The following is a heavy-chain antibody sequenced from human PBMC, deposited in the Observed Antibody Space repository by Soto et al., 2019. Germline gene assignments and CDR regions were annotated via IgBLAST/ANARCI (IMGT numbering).Heavy chain of an antibody. CDR3: ARARSGYYFDY. Sequence: SETLSFTCTVPGRSISGGGNYWSWIRQHPGKGLEWVAYIYYSGSTFYNPSLKSRVTISVVTSKNQFSLKLSSVTAADTAMYYCARARSGYYFDYWGQGTPVTVSS. V-gene: IGHV4-31*03. CDR2: IYYSGST. CDR1: GRSISGGGNY. J-gene: IGHJ4*02. D-gene: IGHD6-25*01.